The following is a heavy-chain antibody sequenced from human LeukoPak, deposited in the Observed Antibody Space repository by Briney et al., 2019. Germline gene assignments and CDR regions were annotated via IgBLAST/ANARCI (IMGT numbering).Heavy chain of an antibody. D-gene: IGHD4-17*01. CDR3: AREDGDYVVDY. J-gene: IGHJ4*02. Sequence: GGSLRLSCAASGFTVSSNYMSWVRQAPGKGLEWVSVIYSGGSTYYADSVKGRFTISRDNSKNTLYLQMNSLRAEDTAVHYCAREDGDYVVDYWGQGTLVTVSS. CDR1: GFTVSSNY. CDR2: IYSGGST. V-gene: IGHV3-66*01.